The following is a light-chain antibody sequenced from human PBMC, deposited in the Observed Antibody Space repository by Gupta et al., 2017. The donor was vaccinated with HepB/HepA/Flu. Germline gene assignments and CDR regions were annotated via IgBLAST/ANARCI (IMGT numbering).Light chain of an antibody. CDR3: QQDSYRWT. V-gene: IGKV3-15*01. CDR1: QSVSSD. CDR2: DTS. Sequence: TQSPAILSVSPGESATLFCRASQSVSSDLAWYQQKPGQAPRLLIYDTSTRSTGIPDRFSDSGSGTEFTLTSSRRQSEDIAIYYEQQDSYRWTFGQGTKVEIK. J-gene: IGKJ1*01.